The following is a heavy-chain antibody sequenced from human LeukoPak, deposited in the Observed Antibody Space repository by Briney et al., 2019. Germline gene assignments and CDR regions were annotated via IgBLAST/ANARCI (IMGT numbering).Heavy chain of an antibody. V-gene: IGHV3-30*18. Sequence: GGSLRLSCAASGFTFSSYGMHWVRQAPGKGLEWVAVISYDGSNKYYADSVKGRFTISRDNSKNTLYLQMNSLRAEDTAVYYCAKDLRGSGSYGAFDIWGQGTMVTVSS. CDR3: AKDLRGSGSYGAFDI. D-gene: IGHD3-10*01. J-gene: IGHJ3*02. CDR2: ISYDGSNK. CDR1: GFTFSSYG.